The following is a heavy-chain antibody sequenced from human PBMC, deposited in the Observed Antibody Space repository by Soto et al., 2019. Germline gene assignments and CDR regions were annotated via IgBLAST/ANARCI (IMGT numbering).Heavy chain of an antibody. CDR2: VYYRGSS. V-gene: IGHV4-39*01. J-gene: IGHJ4*02. CDR1: GGSFTNSSFY. CDR3: VSQRTTVITKAYCDS. Sequence: SETLSLTCTVSGGSFTNSSFYWGWLRQSRGKGLEWIGSVYYRGSSYYKSSVKSRVTISVDTSNYQCSLNLNSVTASDTAVYFCVSQRTTVITKAYCDSLGPGALVTVSS. D-gene: IGHD4-4*01.